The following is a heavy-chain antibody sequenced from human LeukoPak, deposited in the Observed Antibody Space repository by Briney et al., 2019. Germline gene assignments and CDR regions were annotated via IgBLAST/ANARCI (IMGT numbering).Heavy chain of an antibody. CDR3: ASALSRCGGHCCFDP. CDR1: GYTFTCYY. Sequence: ASVKVSCKASGYTFTCYYMHWVRQAPGQGLEWMGWINPNSGGTNYAQKFQGRVTMTRDTSISTAYMELSSLRSEDTAVYYCASALSRCGGHCCFDPWGQGTLVTVSS. J-gene: IGHJ5*02. D-gene: IGHD3-3*01. CDR2: INPNSGGT. V-gene: IGHV1-2*02.